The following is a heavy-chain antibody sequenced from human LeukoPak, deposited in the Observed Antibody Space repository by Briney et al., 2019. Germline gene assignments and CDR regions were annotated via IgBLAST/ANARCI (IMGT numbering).Heavy chain of an antibody. CDR3: AAGLGTSDSDS. Sequence: GGSLRLSCAASGFTFGDAWMSWVRQAPGKGLESVGRIKRVVDGETADYAGPVKGRFTISRDDSKNTLYLQMTSLKTDDTAVYYCAAGLGTSDSDSWGQGTLVTVSS. CDR1: GFTFGDAW. CDR2: IKRVVDGETA. D-gene: IGHD7-27*01. J-gene: IGHJ4*02. V-gene: IGHV3-15*01.